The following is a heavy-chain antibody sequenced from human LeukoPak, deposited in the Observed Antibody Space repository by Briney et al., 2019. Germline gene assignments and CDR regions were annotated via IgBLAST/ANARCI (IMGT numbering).Heavy chain of an antibody. D-gene: IGHD3-3*02. CDR3: ARAEMAAFSFDY. V-gene: IGHV3-33*01. Sequence: PKGSLKVSCAASGFSFNSYLMHWVRQAPGKGLEWVAVIWPDGGDKYYADSVKGRFAVSRDNSKNTLYLHMNDLGVEDTAVYYCARAEMAAFSFDYWGQGALVPVSS. J-gene: IGHJ4*02. CDR2: IWPDGGDK. CDR1: GFSFNSYL.